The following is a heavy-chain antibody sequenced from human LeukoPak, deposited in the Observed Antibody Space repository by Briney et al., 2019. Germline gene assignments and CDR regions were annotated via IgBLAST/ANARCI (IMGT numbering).Heavy chain of an antibody. Sequence: GGSLRPSCAASGFTFSSYGMHWVRQAPGKGLEWVAFIRYDGSNKYYADSVKGRFTISRDNSKNTLYLQMNSLRAEDTAVYYCAKDLGPIVVVPAAHDYWGQGTLVTVSS. CDR1: GFTFSSYG. J-gene: IGHJ4*02. D-gene: IGHD2-2*01. CDR2: IRYDGSNK. CDR3: AKDLGPIVVVPAAHDY. V-gene: IGHV3-30*02.